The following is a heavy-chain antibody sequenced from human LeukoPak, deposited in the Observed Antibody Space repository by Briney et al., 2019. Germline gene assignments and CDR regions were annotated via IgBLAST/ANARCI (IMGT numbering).Heavy chain of an antibody. D-gene: IGHD6-13*01. J-gene: IGHJ4*02. Sequence: PGGSLRLSCAASGLTFSSYWMHWVRQAPGKGLVWVSRIHTDGSRTSYADSVKGRFTISRDNAKNTLYLQMNSLRAEDTAVYYCARDRDGYSTIYWGQGTLVTVSS. CDR3: ARDRDGYSTIY. CDR1: GLTFSSYW. V-gene: IGHV3-74*01. CDR2: IHTDGSRT.